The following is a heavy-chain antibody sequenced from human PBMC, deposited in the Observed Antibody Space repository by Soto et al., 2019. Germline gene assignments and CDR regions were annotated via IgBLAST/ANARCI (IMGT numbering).Heavy chain of an antibody. CDR3: ARIGNRGYSGYDLFDY. CDR1: GFTFSSYS. Sequence: EVQLVESGGGLVQPGGSLRLSCAASGFTFSSYSMNWVRQAPGKGLEWVSYISSSSSTIYYADSVKGRFTISRDNAKNSLYLKMNSLRDEDTAVYYCARIGNRGYSGYDLFDYWGQGTLVTVSS. V-gene: IGHV3-48*02. CDR2: ISSSSSTI. D-gene: IGHD5-12*01. J-gene: IGHJ4*02.